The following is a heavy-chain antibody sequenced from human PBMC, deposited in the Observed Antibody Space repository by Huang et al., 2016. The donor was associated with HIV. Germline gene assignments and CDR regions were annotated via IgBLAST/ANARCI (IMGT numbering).Heavy chain of an antibody. CDR2: IIPIFGTT. CDR3: ARSGPRWGLATIWTLVY. V-gene: IGHV1-69*13. Sequence: QVQLVQSGAEVKKPGSSVKLSCKSSGGGSSSYAISWGRKARGQGLEWMGGIIPIFGTTDYAPRVQGRVTITADESTNTAYIELSSLEYDDTALYYCARSGPRWGLATIWTLVYWGQGTLVTVSS. J-gene: IGHJ4*02. CDR1: GGGSSSYA. D-gene: IGHD5-12*01.